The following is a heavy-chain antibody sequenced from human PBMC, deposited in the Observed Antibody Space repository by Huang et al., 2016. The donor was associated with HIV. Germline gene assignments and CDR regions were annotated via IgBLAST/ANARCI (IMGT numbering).Heavy chain of an antibody. CDR3: ARARGFLYDSTGYYSRYYFDS. J-gene: IGHJ4*02. D-gene: IGHD3-22*01. Sequence: QVQLVQSGAEVKKPVASVKVSCKASGSNFNNYAFNGVRQDSGEGLEWMGWMNPKSGNTGYAKKFQGRVTITRNTSITTAYMELRSLRSEDTAVYYCARARGFLYDSTGYYSRYYFDSWGQGTLVTISS. CDR2: MNPKSGNT. V-gene: IGHV1-8*01. CDR1: GSNFNNYA.